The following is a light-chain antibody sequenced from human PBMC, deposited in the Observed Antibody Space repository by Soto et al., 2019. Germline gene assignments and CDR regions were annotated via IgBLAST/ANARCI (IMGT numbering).Light chain of an antibody. CDR1: QSVDTN. Sequence: EVVMTQSPATLSVSPGDRATLSCRASQSVDTNVVWYQQKPGQPPRLLVHSASIRATGVPARFTGIGSRTDFTLTISGLQSDDFAIYYCQQYYNWPPYTFGQGTRLQIK. CDR3: QQYYNWPPYT. J-gene: IGKJ2*01. CDR2: SAS. V-gene: IGKV3-15*01.